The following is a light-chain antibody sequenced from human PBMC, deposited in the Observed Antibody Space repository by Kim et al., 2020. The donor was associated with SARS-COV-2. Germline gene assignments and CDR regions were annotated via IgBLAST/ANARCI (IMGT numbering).Light chain of an antibody. CDR1: SSNIGAGYD. Sequence: GQRVTIACTGGSSNIGAGYDVHWYQQLPGTAPKLLIYGNSNRPSGVPDRFSGSKSGTSASLAITGLQAEDEADYYCQSYDSSLNWVFGGGTKLTVL. CDR2: GNS. J-gene: IGLJ3*02. V-gene: IGLV1-40*01. CDR3: QSYDSSLNWV.